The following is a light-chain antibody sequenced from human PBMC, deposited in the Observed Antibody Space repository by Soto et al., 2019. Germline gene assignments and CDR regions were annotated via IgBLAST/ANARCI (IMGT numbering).Light chain of an antibody. Sequence: QSVLTQPPSASGSPGQSVTISCTGTSNDVGGYNYVSWYQHHPGKVPKLMIYEVNKRPSGVPDRFSGSKSGNTASLTVSGLQAEDDADYYGSSYAGRNIHYVLGAGTKVTGL. J-gene: IGLJ1*01. CDR3: SSYAGRNIHYV. CDR2: EVN. V-gene: IGLV2-8*01. CDR1: SNDVGGYNY.